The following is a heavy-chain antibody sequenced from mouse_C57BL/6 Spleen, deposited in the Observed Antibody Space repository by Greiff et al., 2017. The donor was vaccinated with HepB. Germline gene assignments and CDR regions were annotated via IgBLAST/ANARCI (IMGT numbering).Heavy chain of an antibody. V-gene: IGHV3-2*02. J-gene: IGHJ2*01. CDR2: ISYSGST. Sequence: EVKLQESGPGLVKPSQSLSLTCTVTGYSITSGYGWNWIRQFPGNKLEWMGYISYSGSTNYNPSLKSRISITRDTSKNPFFLQLNSVTTEITATYYCARAARIKYWGQGTTLTDSS. CDR3: ARAARIKY. D-gene: IGHD1-2*01. CDR1: GYSITSGYG.